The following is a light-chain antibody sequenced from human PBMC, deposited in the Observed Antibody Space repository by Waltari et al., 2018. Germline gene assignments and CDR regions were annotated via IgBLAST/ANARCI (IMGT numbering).Light chain of an antibody. CDR2: EVN. V-gene: IGLV2-8*01. CDR3: SSYGGRNNLV. J-gene: IGLJ3*02. Sequence: QSALTQPPSASGSPGQSVTISCTGTSSDIGGFNYVSWYQQNPGQAPKLLIYEVNKRPARIPDRFSGSKSGNTASLTVSGLQAEEEAEYYCSSYGGRNNLVFGEGTKLTVL. CDR1: SSDIGGFNY.